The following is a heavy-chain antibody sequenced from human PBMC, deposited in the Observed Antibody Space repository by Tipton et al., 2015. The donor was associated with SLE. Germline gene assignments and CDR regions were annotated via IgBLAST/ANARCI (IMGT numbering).Heavy chain of an antibody. CDR3: ARVGIWVVTAYNWFDP. V-gene: IGHV3-7*01. D-gene: IGHD4-23*01. CDR2: IKQAGTEK. CDR1: GFTFSSYW. J-gene: IGHJ5*02. Sequence: SLRLSCVASGFTFSSYWMTWVRQAPGKGLEWVANIKQAGTEKYNVDSVKGRFTISRDNAKNSLYLQMNSLRAEDTAVYYCARVGIWVVTAYNWFDPWGQGTLVTVSS.